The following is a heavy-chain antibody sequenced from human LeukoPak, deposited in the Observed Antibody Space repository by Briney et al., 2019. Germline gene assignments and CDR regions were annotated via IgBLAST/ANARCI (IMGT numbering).Heavy chain of an antibody. CDR2: IHYSGST. Sequence: PSETLSLTCTVSGGSISSGGYYWSWIRQHPGKGLEWIGYIHYSGSTYYNPSLKSRVTISVDTSKNQFSLKLSSVTAADTAVYYCATKGLYCTNGVCPEGDYFDYWGQGTLVTVSS. J-gene: IGHJ4*02. CDR3: ATKGLYCTNGVCPEGDYFDY. CDR1: GGSISSGGYY. D-gene: IGHD2-8*01. V-gene: IGHV4-31*03.